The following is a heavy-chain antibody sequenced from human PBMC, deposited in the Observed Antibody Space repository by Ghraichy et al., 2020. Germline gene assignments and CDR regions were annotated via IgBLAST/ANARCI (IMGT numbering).Heavy chain of an antibody. CDR2: ISAYNGNT. Sequence: ASVKVSCKASGYTFTSYGISWVRQAPGQGLEWMGWISAYNGNTNYAQKLQGRVTMTTDTSTSTAYMELRSLRSDDTAVYYCARGGAMGWNYVGRYCSGGSCPPGDYWGQGTLVTVSS. V-gene: IGHV1-18*04. CDR1: GYTFTSYG. CDR3: ARGGAMGWNYVGRYCSGGSCPPGDY. D-gene: IGHD2-15*01. J-gene: IGHJ4*02.